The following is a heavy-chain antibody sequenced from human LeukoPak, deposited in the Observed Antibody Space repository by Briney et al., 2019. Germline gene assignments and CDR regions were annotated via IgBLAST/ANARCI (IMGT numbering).Heavy chain of an antibody. Sequence: SETLSLTCTVSGGSISSYYWSWIRQPPGKGLEWIAYIYYSGSTNYNPSLKSRVTISVDTSKNQFSLKLSSLTAADTAVYYFARGSSSWYGGYYYYMNVGAKGPRSPSP. V-gene: IGHV4-59*01. CDR2: IYYSGST. CDR3: ARGSSSWYGGYYYYMNV. J-gene: IGHJ6*03. CDR1: GGSISSYY. D-gene: IGHD6-13*01.